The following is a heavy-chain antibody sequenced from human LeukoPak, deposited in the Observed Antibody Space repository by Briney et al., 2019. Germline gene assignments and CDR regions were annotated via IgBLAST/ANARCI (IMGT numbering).Heavy chain of an antibody. D-gene: IGHD2-15*01. J-gene: IGHJ5*02. CDR3: ARGDGYCSGGSCQHNWFDP. V-gene: IGHV1-2*02. CDR2: INPNSGGT. CDR1: GYTFTGYY. Sequence: ASVKVSFKASGYTFTGYYMHWVRQAPGQGLEWMGWINPNSGGTNYAQKFQGRVTMTRDTSTSTAYMELSRLRSDDTAVYYCARGDGYCSGGSCQHNWFDPWGQGTLVTVSS.